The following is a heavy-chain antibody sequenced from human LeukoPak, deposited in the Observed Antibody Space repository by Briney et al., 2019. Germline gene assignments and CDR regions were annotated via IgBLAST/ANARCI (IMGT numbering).Heavy chain of an antibody. CDR3: AKDDHGGSGWRDYFDQ. J-gene: IGHJ4*02. V-gene: IGHV3-23*01. CDR2: IGGGGTP. CDR1: GFTLSSYD. D-gene: IGHD6-19*01. Sequence: GGSLRLSCAASGFTLSSYDMSWVRQAPGRGLEWVSAIGGGGTPYYADSVKGRFTISRDNSKNTLYLQMNSLRAEDTAVYYCAKDDHGGSGWRDYFDQWGQGTLVTVS.